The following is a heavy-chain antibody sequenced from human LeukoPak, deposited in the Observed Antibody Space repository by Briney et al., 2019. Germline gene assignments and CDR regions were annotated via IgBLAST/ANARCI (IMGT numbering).Heavy chain of an antibody. V-gene: IGHV3-23*01. Sequence: GGSLRLSCAASGFAFSSYAMCWVRQAPGKGREWVSAISGSGGSTYYADSVKGRFTISRDSSKNAMYLQMNRLRAEDTAVYYCAKVGFGDRYYLDYWAQGTLVTVSS. J-gene: IGHJ4*02. CDR2: ISGSGGST. CDR3: AKVGFGDRYYLDY. CDR1: GFAFSSYA. D-gene: IGHD3-10*01.